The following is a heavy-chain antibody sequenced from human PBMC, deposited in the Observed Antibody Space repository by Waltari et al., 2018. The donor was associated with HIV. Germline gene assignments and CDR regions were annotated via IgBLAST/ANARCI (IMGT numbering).Heavy chain of an antibody. J-gene: IGHJ4*02. CDR3: AREKVVVADY. D-gene: IGHD2-21*01. Sequence: EVQLVESGGGLVQPGGSLRLSCAASGFTFSSYEMNWVRQAPGKGLEWVSYISSSGGTIYYADAVKGRFTISRDNAKRTLYLQMNSLRAEDTAVYYCAREKVVVADYWGQGTLVTVSS. CDR2: ISSSGGTI. V-gene: IGHV3-48*03. CDR1: GFTFSSYE.